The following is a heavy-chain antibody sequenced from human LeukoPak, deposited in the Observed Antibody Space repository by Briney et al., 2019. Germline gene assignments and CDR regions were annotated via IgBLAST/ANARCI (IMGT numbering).Heavy chain of an antibody. CDR3: ARGGSGNFYY. J-gene: IGHJ4*02. Sequence: PGGSLSLSCTASGFTFSGCWMNWVRQAPGKGLVWVSRIGSDGGSTTYADSVKGRFTISRDNAKNTLYLQMTSLGAEDTAVYYCARGGSGNFYYWGQGTLVTVSS. CDR1: GFTFSGCW. D-gene: IGHD1-26*01. V-gene: IGHV3-74*03. CDR2: IGSDGGST.